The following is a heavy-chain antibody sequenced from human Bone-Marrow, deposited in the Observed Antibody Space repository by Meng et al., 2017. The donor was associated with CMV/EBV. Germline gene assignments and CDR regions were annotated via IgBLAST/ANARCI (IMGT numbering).Heavy chain of an antibody. Sequence: GESLKISCAASGFTFSSYEMNWVRQAPGKGLEWVSYISSSSSTIYYADSVKGRFTISRDNAKNSLYLQMNSLRAEDTAVYYCARDIVVVPAVITVPYYYYGMDVWGQGTTVTVSS. CDR1: GFTFSSYE. CDR3: ARDIVVVPAVITVPYYYYGMDV. J-gene: IGHJ6*02. V-gene: IGHV3-48*03. D-gene: IGHD2-2*01. CDR2: ISSSSSTI.